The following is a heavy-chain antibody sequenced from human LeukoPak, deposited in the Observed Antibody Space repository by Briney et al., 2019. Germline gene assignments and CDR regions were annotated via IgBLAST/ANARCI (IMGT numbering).Heavy chain of an antibody. D-gene: IGHD1-26*01. J-gene: IGHJ4*02. CDR3: ARGVGAAGDY. CDR1: GYIFTNND. CDR2: MNPNNGNT. Sequence: ASVKVSCKASGYIFTNNDINWVRQAAGQGLEWMGWMNPNNGNTAYAQKFQARVTMTRNTSISTSYMELSSLTSEDTAVYYCARGVGAAGDYWGQGTLFTVSS. V-gene: IGHV1-8*01.